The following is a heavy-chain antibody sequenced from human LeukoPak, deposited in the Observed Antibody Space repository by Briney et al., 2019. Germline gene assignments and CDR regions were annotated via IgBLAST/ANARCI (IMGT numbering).Heavy chain of an antibody. J-gene: IGHJ3*02. D-gene: IGHD2-2*01. CDR2: IRYDGSNK. V-gene: IGHV3-30*02. Sequence: PGGSLRLSCAASGFTFSSYGMHWVRQAPGKGLEWVAFIRYDGSNKYYADSVKGRFTISRDNSKNTLYLQMNSLRAEDTAVYYCAIIVVVPAAIVGAFDIWGQGTMVTVS. CDR1: GFTFSSYG. CDR3: AIIVVVPAAIVGAFDI.